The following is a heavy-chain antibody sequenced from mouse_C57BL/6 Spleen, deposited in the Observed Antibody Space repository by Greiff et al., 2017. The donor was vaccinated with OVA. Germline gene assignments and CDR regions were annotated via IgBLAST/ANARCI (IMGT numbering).Heavy chain of an antibody. CDR3: ARGGVPYYGSSYWYFDV. J-gene: IGHJ1*03. D-gene: IGHD1-1*01. V-gene: IGHV1-80*01. Sequence: QVQLQQSGAELVKPGASVKISCKASGYAFSSYWMNWVKQRPGKGLEWIGQIYPGDGDTTYNGKFKGKATLTADKSSSTAYMQLSSLTSEDSAVYFCARGGVPYYGSSYWYFDVWGTGTTVTVSS. CDR1: GYAFSSYW. CDR2: IYPGDGDT.